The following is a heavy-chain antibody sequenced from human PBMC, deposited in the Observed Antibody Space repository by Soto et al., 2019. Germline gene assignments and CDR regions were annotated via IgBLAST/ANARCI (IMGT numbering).Heavy chain of an antibody. D-gene: IGHD2-21*02. CDR1: GYSFSTYG. CDR2: INTYNGNT. CDR3: ARKGCRADCFLFDY. Sequence: ASVKVSCETSGYSFSTYGISWVRQAPGQGLEWMGWINTYNGNTEYAQKLQDRITMTRDTSTSTVYMELRSLRSDDTAVYYCARKGCRADCFLFDYWGQGALVTVSS. J-gene: IGHJ4*02. V-gene: IGHV1-18*01.